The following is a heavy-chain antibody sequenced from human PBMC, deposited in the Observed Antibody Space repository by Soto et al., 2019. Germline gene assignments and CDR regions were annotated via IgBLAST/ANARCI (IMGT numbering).Heavy chain of an antibody. V-gene: IGHV3-30-3*01. CDR3: ARDPKTSGGQHWAFNYFDS. Sequence: RRLSCAASGFSFSISPMHWVRQAPGKGPEWVALISYDGTNKFYADSVKGRFTISRDNSKSTLYLQVDSLRPEDAAVYYCARDPKTSGGQHWAFNYFDSWGQGTLVTVSS. CDR2: ISYDGTNK. D-gene: IGHD7-27*01. CDR1: GFSFSISP. J-gene: IGHJ4*02.